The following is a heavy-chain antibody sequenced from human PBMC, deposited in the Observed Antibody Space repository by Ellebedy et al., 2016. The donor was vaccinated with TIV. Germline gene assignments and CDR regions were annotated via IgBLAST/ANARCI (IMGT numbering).Heavy chain of an antibody. CDR2: ITSHGSFS. Sequence: PGGSLRLSCAASGFTFNNYGIQWVRQAPGEGLEWVAVITSHGSFSFYADSVKGRFTLSRDNSRNTLYLQMNSLRPEDTAVYYCAREARWGNWYFDLWGRGTLVTVST. J-gene: IGHJ2*01. D-gene: IGHD4-23*01. CDR1: GFTFNNYG. CDR3: AREARWGNWYFDL. V-gene: IGHV3-30*03.